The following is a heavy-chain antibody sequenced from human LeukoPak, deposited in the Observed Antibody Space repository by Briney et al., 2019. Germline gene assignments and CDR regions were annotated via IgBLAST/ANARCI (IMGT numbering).Heavy chain of an antibody. Sequence: SETLSLTCAVYGGSFSGYYWSWIRQPPGKGLEWIGEINHSGSTNYNPSLKSRVTISVDTSKNQFSLKLSSVTAADTAVYYCARRPFDYWGQGTRSPSPQ. CDR1: GGSFSGYY. CDR3: ARRPFDY. J-gene: IGHJ4*02. V-gene: IGHV4-34*01. CDR2: INHSGST.